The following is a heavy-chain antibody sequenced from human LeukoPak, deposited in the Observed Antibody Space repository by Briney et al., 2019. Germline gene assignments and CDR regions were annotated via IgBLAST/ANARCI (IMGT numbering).Heavy chain of an antibody. CDR3: ARVWHPDGYNYIAEYFQH. Sequence: GGSLRLSCAASGFTFSSYAMSWARQAPGKGLVWVSRINSDGSSTSYADSVKGRFTISRDNAKNTLYLQMNSLRAEDTAVYYCARVWHPDGYNYIAEYFQHWGQGTLVTVSS. CDR1: GFTFSSYA. D-gene: IGHD5-24*01. CDR2: INSDGSST. J-gene: IGHJ1*01. V-gene: IGHV3-74*01.